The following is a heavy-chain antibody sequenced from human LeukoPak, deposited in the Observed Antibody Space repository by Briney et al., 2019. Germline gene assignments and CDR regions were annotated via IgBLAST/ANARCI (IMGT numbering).Heavy chain of an antibody. D-gene: IGHD6-13*01. Sequence: ASVKVSCKASGYTFTSYGISWVRQAPGQGLEWMGWISAYNGNTNYAQKLQGRVTMTTDTSTSTAYMELRSLRSDDTAVYYCARGVRYGSSSWYPGDWWFDPWGQGTLVTVSS. CDR2: ISAYNGNT. CDR1: GYTFTSYG. CDR3: ARGVRYGSSSWYPGDWWFDP. J-gene: IGHJ5*02. V-gene: IGHV1-18*01.